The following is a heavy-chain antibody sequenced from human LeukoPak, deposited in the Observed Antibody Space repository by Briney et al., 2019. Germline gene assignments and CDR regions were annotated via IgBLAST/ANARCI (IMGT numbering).Heavy chain of an antibody. CDR1: GGSISSSSYY. CDR2: IYYSGST. J-gene: IGHJ4*02. D-gene: IGHD3-3*01. V-gene: IGHV4-39*01. Sequence: SETLSLTCTVSGGSISSSSYYWGWIRQPPGKGLEWIGSIYYSGSTYYNPSLKSRVTISVDTSKNQFSLKLSSVTAADTAVYYCASHTYYDFWSGLERLHYFDYWGQGTLVTVSS. CDR3: ASHTYYDFWSGLERLHYFDY.